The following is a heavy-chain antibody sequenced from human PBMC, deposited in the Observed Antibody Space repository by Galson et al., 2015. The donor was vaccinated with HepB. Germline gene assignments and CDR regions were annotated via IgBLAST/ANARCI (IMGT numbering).Heavy chain of an antibody. D-gene: IGHD2-2*01. V-gene: IGHV3-74*01. CDR2: INSDGSST. CDR1: GFTFSSYW. J-gene: IGHJ4*02. Sequence: SLRLSCAASGFTFSSYWMHWVRQAPGKGLVWVSRINSDGSSTSYADSVKGRFTISRDNAKNTLYLQMNSLRAEDTAVYYCARDVVVPAALARPFDYWGQGTLVTVSS. CDR3: ARDVVVPAALARPFDY.